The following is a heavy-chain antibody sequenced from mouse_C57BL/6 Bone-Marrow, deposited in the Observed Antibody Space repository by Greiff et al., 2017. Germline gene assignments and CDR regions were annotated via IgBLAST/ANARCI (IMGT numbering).Heavy chain of an antibody. D-gene: IGHD1-1*01. CDR1: GYTFTDYY. CDR2: IYPGSGNT. CDR3: ARWDYYYGSSYHWYFDV. J-gene: IGHJ1*03. Sequence: QVQLKESGAELVRPGASVKLSCKASGYTFTDYYINWVKQRPGQGLEWIARIYPGSGNTYYNEKFKGKATLTAEKSSSTAYMQLSSLTSEDSAVYFCARWDYYYGSSYHWYFDVWGTGTTVTVSS. V-gene: IGHV1-76*01.